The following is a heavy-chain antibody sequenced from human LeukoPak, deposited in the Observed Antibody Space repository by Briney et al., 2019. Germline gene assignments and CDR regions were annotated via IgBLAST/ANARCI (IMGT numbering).Heavy chain of an antibody. J-gene: IGHJ6*02. D-gene: IGHD3-10*01. CDR2: IYYSGST. CDR1: GGSISSGGYY. Sequence: SQTLSLTCAVSGGSISSGGYYWSWIRQPPGKGLEWIGYIYYSGSTKYNPSLKSRVTISVDTSKNQFSLKLSSVTAADTAVYYCARDRRPGYYNYGMDVWGQGTTVTVSS. CDR3: ARDRRPGYYNYGMDV. V-gene: IGHV4-61*08.